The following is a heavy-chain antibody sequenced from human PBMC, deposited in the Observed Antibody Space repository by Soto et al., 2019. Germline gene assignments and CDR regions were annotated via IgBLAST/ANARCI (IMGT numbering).Heavy chain of an antibody. CDR3: AKVSSSWYAGFFDL. CDR2: LSDSGISI. Sequence: EVQLLESGGGLVQPGGSLRLSSTASGFTFSSHAMTWVRQAPGKGLEWVSGLSDSGISIYYADSVKDRLTISRDNSKNTLYLQIHTLRAEDTAVYYCAKVSSSWYAGFFDLWGQGTLVTVSS. CDR1: GFTFSSHA. V-gene: IGHV3-23*01. D-gene: IGHD6-13*01. J-gene: IGHJ4*02.